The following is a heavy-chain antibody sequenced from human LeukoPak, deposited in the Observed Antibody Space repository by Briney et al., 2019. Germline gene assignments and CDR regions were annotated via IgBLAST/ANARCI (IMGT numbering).Heavy chain of an antibody. CDR2: IYPGDSDT. CDR3: ARPCSSTSCYDAFDI. D-gene: IGHD2-2*01. CDR1: GYSFTSYW. Sequence: GESLKISCKGSGYSFTSYWIGWVRQMPGKGLEWMGIIYPGDSDTRYSPSFQGQVTISADKSISTAYLQWSNLKASDTAMYYCARPCSSTSCYDAFDIWGQGTMVTVSS. J-gene: IGHJ3*02. V-gene: IGHV5-51*01.